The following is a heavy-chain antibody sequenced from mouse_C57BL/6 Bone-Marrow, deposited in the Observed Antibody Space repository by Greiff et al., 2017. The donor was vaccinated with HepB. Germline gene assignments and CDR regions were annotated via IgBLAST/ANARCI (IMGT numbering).Heavy chain of an antibody. CDR2: INPNNGGT. V-gene: IGHV1-22*01. Sequence: VQLQQSGPELVKPGASVKMSCKASGYTFTDYNMHWVQQNHGKSLEWIGYINPNNGGTSYNQKFKGKATLTVNKSSSTAYMGLRSLTSEDSAVYYCARSEYYEYFDYWGQGTTLTVSS. CDR1: GYTFTDYN. CDR3: ARSEYYEYFDY. J-gene: IGHJ2*01. D-gene: IGHD1-1*01.